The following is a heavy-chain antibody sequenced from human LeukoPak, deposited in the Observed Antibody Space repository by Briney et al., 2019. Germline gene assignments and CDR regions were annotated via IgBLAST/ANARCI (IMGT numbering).Heavy chain of an antibody. Sequence: KPSETLSLTCAVYGGSFSGYYWSWIRQPPGKGLEWIGEINHSGSTNYNPSLKSRVTISVDTSKNQFSLKLSSVTAADTAVYYCARISVGATGVDYWGQGTLVTVSS. V-gene: IGHV4-34*01. J-gene: IGHJ4*02. D-gene: IGHD1-26*01. CDR3: ARISVGATGVDY. CDR1: GGSFSGYY. CDR2: INHSGST.